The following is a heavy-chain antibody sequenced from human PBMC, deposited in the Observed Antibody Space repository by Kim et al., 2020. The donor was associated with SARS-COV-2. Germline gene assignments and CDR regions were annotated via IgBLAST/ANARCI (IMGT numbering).Heavy chain of an antibody. J-gene: IGHJ4*02. D-gene: IGHD2-21*02. CDR3: VPVVTQLLDY. Sequence: GGSLRLSCAASGFTFKRYTMSWVRQAPGKGLEWVSGIIDNGGSTFYADAVKGRFTISRDNSKNTLFLQMNSLRVEDTAVYYCVPVVTQLLDYWGQGTLVTVSS. V-gene: IGHV3-23*01. CDR2: IIDNGGST. CDR1: GFTFKRYT.